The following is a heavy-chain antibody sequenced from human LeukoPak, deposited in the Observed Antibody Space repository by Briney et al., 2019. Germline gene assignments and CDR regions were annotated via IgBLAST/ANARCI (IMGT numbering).Heavy chain of an antibody. CDR1: GYTFSGYH. CDR2: MNPNSGNT. V-gene: IGHV1-8*03. CDR3: AREDYYDSGSNDY. J-gene: IGHJ4*02. Sequence: ASVKVSCKASGYTFSGYHMHWVRQAPGQGLEWMGWMNPNSGNTAYAQKFQGRVTITRNTSISTAYMELSSLRSEDTAVYYCAREDYYDSGSNDYWGQGTWSLSPQ. D-gene: IGHD3-22*01.